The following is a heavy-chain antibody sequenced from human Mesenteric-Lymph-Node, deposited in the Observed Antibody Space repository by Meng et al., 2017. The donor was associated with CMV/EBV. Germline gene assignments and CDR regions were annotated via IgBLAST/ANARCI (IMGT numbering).Heavy chain of an antibody. CDR2: INSDGSST. V-gene: IGHV3-74*01. J-gene: IGHJ4*02. D-gene: IGHD5-18*01. Sequence: GESLKISCAASGFTFSSYWMHWVRQAPGKGLVWVSRINSDGSSTNYADSVKGRFTISRDNSKNTLYLHMNSLTAEDTAVYYCARDVGGYSYGGYYFDYWGQGTLVTVSS. CDR3: ARDVGGYSYGGYYFDY. CDR1: GFTFSSYW.